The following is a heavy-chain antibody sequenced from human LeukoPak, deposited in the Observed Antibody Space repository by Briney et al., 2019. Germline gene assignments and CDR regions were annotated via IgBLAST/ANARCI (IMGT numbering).Heavy chain of an antibody. CDR1: GFTFRTYW. V-gene: IGHV3-7*01. CDR3: AIDRLSYDWSDYRFHY. D-gene: IGHD3-22*01. CDR2: INNEEREV. Sequence: PGGSLRLSCVASGFTFRTYWMNWFRRAPGKGLEWVGNINNEEREVNYVDSVRGRFIISRDNAKDSLYLQMNSLSVDDTAMYYCAIDRLSYDWSDYRFHYWGQGALVTVSS. J-gene: IGHJ4*02.